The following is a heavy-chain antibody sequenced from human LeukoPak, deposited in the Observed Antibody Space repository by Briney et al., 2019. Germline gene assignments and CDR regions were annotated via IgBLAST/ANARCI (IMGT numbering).Heavy chain of an antibody. CDR3: ARDYGSGWYWGGYYFDY. V-gene: IGHV4-4*07. D-gene: IGHD6-19*01. Sequence: ASETVSLMCTVSGGSNSSYYWRWIRQPTGKGLEGIGRIYTSGSTNYNPSLKSRVTMSVDTSKNQFSLKLSSVTAADTAVYYCARDYGSGWYWGGYYFDYWGQGTLVTVSS. CDR2: IYTSGST. CDR1: GGSNSSYY. J-gene: IGHJ4*02.